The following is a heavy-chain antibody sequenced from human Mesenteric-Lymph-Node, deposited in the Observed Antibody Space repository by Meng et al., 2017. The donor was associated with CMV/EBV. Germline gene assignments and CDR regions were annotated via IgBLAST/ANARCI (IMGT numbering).Heavy chain of an antibody. CDR1: GYSFTNYG. Sequence: ASVKVSCKASGYSFTNYGISWVRQAPGQGLEWVGWISAYNGNTNYAQRLQGRVTLTTDISTNTAYMDLRSLRSDDTAVYYCARAYCSSPSCYMEAQYFYYYSMDVWGQGTTVTVSS. CDR3: ARAYCSSPSCYMEAQYFYYYSMDV. CDR2: ISAYNGNT. V-gene: IGHV1-18*01. D-gene: IGHD2-2*02. J-gene: IGHJ6*02.